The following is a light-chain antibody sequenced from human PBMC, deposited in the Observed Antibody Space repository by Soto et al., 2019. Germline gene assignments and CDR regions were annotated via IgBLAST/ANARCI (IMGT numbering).Light chain of an antibody. J-gene: IGLJ2*01. CDR1: SSNIGAGYD. CDR2: GNS. V-gene: IGLV1-40*01. CDR3: QSYDSSLSGSVV. Sequence: QSVLTQPPXVSGAPGQRVTISCTGSSSNIGAGYDVHWYQQLPGTAPKLLIYGNSNRPSGVPDRFSGSKSGTSASLAITGLQAEDEADYYCQSYDSSLSGSVVFGGGTKLTVL.